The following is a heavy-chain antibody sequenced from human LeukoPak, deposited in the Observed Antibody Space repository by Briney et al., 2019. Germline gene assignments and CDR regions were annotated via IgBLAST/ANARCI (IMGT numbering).Heavy chain of an antibody. CDR2: ISYDGSNK. D-gene: IGHD2-2*01. CDR3: ARDPNCSSTSCYADYYYGMDV. V-gene: IGHV3-30*04. Sequence: GGSLRLSCAASGFTFCFYAMHWVRQAPGKGLEWVALISYDGSNKYYADSVKGRFTISRDNSKNTLYLQMNSLRAEDTAVYYCARDPNCSSTSCYADYYYGMDVWGKGTTVIVSS. J-gene: IGHJ6*04. CDR1: GFTFCFYA.